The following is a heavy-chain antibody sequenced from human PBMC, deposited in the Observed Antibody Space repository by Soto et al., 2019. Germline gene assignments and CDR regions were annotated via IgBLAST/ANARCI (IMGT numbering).Heavy chain of an antibody. D-gene: IGHD6-19*01. J-gene: IGHJ4*02. CDR2: ISAYNGNT. Sequence: QVQLVQSGAEVKKPGASVKVSCKASGYTFTSYGISWVRQAPGQGLEWLGWISAYNGNTNYAQKLQGRVTMSTDTSTSPAYMELRSLRSDDTVVYYCARDWTAVAGFCVFDYWGQGTLVTVSS. V-gene: IGHV1-18*01. CDR3: ARDWTAVAGFCVFDY. CDR1: GYTFTSYG.